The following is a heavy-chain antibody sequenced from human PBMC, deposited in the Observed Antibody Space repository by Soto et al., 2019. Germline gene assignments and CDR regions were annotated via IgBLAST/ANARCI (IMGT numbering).Heavy chain of an antibody. CDR1: GYTFTSYA. V-gene: IGHV1-3*01. CDR2: INAGNGNT. J-gene: IGHJ6*02. CDR3: ARGATNNHYCYYGMDV. D-gene: IGHD1-26*01. Sequence: ASVKVSCKASGYTFTSYAMHWVRQAPGQRLEWMGWINAGNGNTKYSQKFQGRVTITRDTSASTAYMELSSLRSEDTAVYYCARGATNNHYCYYGMDVWGQGTTVTVSS.